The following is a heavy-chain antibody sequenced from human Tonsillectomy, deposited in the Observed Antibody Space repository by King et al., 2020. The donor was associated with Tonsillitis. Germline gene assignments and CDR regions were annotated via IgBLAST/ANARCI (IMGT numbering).Heavy chain of an antibody. CDR2: ISASGGST. V-gene: IGHV3-23*04. J-gene: IGHJ3*02. CDR3: LFDI. D-gene: IGHD6-6*01. Sequence: DVQLVESGGGLVQPGGSLRLSCAASGFTFSSYAMSWVRQAPGKGLEWVSAISASGGSTFYADSVKGRFTISRDNSKNTLYLQMNSLRAEDRVSPAGLFDIWGQGTMVTVSS. CDR1: GFTFSSYA.